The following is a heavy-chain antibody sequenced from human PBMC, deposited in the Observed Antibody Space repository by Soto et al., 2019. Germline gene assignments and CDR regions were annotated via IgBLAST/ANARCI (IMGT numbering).Heavy chain of an antibody. CDR2: IHPGECDT. J-gene: IGHJ6*02. V-gene: IGHV5-51*01. CDR1: GSTFNTYW. Sequence: GESLKISCKSYGSTFNTYWIAWVLQMPGKGLEWMGRIHPGECDTRYTPSFPGQVTISADRSITPAYMKWSSLKASETAMYYCASHEATYYNFYGMDVWGQGTTVTVSS. CDR3: ASHEATYYNFYGMDV.